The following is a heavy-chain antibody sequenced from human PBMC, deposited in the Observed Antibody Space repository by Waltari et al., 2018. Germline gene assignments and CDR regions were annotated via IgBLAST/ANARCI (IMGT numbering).Heavy chain of an antibody. CDR1: GYSINSGYY. CDR2: IYHSGST. CDR3: ARQKGTPTLDY. V-gene: IGHV4-38-2*01. J-gene: IGHJ4*02. D-gene: IGHD3-10*01. Sequence: QVQLQESGPGLVKPSETLSLTCAVSGYSINSGYYWGWIRQPPGKGLEWIGSIYHSGSTYYNPSLKSRVTISVDTSKNQFSLKLSSVTAADTAVYYCARQKGTPTLDYWGQGTLVTVSS.